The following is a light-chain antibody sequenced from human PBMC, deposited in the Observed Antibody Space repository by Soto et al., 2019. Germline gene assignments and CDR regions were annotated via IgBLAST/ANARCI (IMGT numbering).Light chain of an antibody. CDR2: AAS. J-gene: IGKJ1*01. CDR1: QGISNY. CDR3: QKYNSAPPWT. V-gene: IGKV1-27*01. Sequence: DIQMTQSPSSLSASVGDRVTITCRASQGISNYLAWYQQKPGKVPKLLIYAASTLQSGVPSRFGVSGSGTDFTPTISSLQPEDVATYDCQKYNSAPPWTYGQGAKVEIK.